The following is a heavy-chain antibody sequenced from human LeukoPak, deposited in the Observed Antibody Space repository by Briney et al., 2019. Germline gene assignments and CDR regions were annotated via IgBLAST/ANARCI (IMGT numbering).Heavy chain of an antibody. D-gene: IGHD3-16*02. CDR2: IIPIFGTA. CDR1: GGTFSSYA. V-gene: IGHV1-69*05. J-gene: IGHJ4*02. Sequence: SVKVSCKASGGTFSSYAISWVRQAPGQGLEWMGGIIPIFGTANYAQKFQGRVTITTDESTSTAYMELSSLRSEDKAVYYCAVPFGGVIGGDYWGQGTLVTVSS. CDR3: AVPFGGVIGGDY.